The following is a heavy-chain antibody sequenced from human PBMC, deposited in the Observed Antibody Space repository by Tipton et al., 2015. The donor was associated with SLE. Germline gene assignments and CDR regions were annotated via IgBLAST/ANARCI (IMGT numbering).Heavy chain of an antibody. CDR2: IHHSGTT. CDR1: GGSISSYY. J-gene: IGHJ3*02. Sequence: TLSLTCTVSGGSISSYYWSWIRQPPGKGLEWIGYIHHSGTTNYNPSLQSRVTISRDTSRNQVSLNLTSVTAADTAVYFCARSRDAYKADGFNIWGQGTMVTVSS. V-gene: IGHV4-59*01. CDR3: ARSRDAYKADGFNI. D-gene: IGHD5-24*01.